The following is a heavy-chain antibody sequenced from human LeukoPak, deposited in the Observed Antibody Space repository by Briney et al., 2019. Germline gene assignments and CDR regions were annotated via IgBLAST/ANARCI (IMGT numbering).Heavy chain of an antibody. D-gene: IGHD3-22*01. CDR3: AAGAITMTDY. CDR1: GGSFSGYY. J-gene: IGHJ4*02. V-gene: IGHV4-34*01. CDR2: IYYSGST. Sequence: PSETLSLTCAVYGGSFSGYYWSWIRQPPGKGLEWIGSIYYSGSTYYNPSLKSRVTISVGTSKNQFSLKLSSVTAADTAVYYCAAGAITMTDYWGQGTLVTVSS.